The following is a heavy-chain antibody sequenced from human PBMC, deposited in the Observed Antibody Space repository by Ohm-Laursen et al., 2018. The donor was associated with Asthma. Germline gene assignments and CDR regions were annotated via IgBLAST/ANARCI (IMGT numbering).Heavy chain of an antibody. J-gene: IGHJ4*02. CDR1: GYTFTSYA. D-gene: IGHD3-16*01. Sequence: ASVKVSCKASGYTFTSYAMHWVRQAPGQGLEWLGWINTNTGNPTFAQGLTGRFVLSLDTSVSTAYLQISSLKAEDTAVYYCARGITFSDYWGQGTLVTVSS. V-gene: IGHV7-4-1*02. CDR3: ARGITFSDY. CDR2: INTNTGNP.